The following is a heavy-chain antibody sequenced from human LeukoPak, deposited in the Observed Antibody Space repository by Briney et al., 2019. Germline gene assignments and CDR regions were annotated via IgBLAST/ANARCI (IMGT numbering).Heavy chain of an antibody. J-gene: IGHJ5*02. D-gene: IGHD3-10*01. CDR3: ANSPYGSGSYYNGWFDP. CDR2: VYNSGST. V-gene: IGHV4-39*02. CDR1: GGSISSSSYY. Sequence: PSETLSLTCTVSGGSISSSSYYWGWIRQPPGKGLEWIGNVYNSGSTYYNPSLRSRVTISVDTSKNHFSLKLSSVTAADTAVYYCANSPYGSGSYYNGWFDPWSQGTLVTVSS.